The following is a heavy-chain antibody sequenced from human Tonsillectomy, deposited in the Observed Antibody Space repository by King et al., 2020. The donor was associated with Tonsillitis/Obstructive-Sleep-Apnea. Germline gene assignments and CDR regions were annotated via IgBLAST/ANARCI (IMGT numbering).Heavy chain of an antibody. CDR1: GGSISSDY. J-gene: IGHJ3*02. D-gene: IGHD2-21*01. Sequence: VQLQESGPGLVKPSETLSLTCTVSGGSISSDYWSWIRQPPGKGLEWIGYSYYSGNTNYNPSLKSRVTISVDTSKNQFSLKLSSVTAADTAVYYCARFEVAEDAFDIWGPGTRVTVSS. CDR2: SYYSGNT. V-gene: IGHV4-59*01. CDR3: ARFEVAEDAFDI.